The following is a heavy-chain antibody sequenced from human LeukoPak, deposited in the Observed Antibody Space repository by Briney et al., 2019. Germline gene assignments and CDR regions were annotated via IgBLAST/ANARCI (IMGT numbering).Heavy chain of an antibody. D-gene: IGHD6-13*01. CDR1: GFTFRSYS. CDR2: ISSSSSYM. V-gene: IGHV3-21*01. CDR3: ARGEWQQLVRYWFDP. J-gene: IGHJ5*02. Sequence: GGSLRLSCAASGFTFRSYSMNWVRQAPGKGLEWVSSISSSSSYMYYADSVKGRFTISRDNAKNSLYLQMNSLRAEDTAVYYCARGEWQQLVRYWFDPWGQGTLVTVSS.